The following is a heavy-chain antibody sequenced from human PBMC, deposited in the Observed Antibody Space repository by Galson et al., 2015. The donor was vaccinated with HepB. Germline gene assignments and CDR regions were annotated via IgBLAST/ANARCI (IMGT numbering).Heavy chain of an antibody. D-gene: IGHD5-18*01. CDR3: ASSLVYSYGFYFDY. CDR1: GFTVSSNY. V-gene: IGHV3-66*01. J-gene: IGHJ4*02. CDR2: IYSGGST. Sequence: LRLSCAASGFTVSSNYMSWVRQAPGKGLEWVSVIYSGGSTYYADSVKGRFTISRDNSKNTLYLQMNSLRAEDTAVYYCASSLVYSYGFYFDYWGQGTLVTVSS.